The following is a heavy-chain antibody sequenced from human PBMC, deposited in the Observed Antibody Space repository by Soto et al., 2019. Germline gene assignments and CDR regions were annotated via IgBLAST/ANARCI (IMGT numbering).Heavy chain of an antibody. J-gene: IGHJ4*02. D-gene: IGHD3-9*01. CDR3: ARNMLTGYYLLPFDY. Sequence: ASVKVSCKASGYTFTSYGISWVRQAPGQGLEWMGWISAYNGNTNYAQKLQGRVTMTTDTSTSTAYMELRSLRSDDTAVYYCARNMLTGYYLLPFDYWGQGTLVTVSS. V-gene: IGHV1-18*01. CDR2: ISAYNGNT. CDR1: GYTFTSYG.